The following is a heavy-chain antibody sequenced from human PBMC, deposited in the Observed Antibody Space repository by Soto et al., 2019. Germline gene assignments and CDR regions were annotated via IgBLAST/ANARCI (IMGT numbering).Heavy chain of an antibody. V-gene: IGHV3-23*01. CDR1: RFTFSNYG. J-gene: IGHJ4*02. Sequence: GGSLRLSCAASRFTFSNYGMQWVRQAPGKGLEWVSAISGSGGSTYYADSVKGRFTISRDNSKNTLYLQMNSLRAEDTAVYYCAKVNSLYYFDYWGQGTLVTVSS. CDR2: ISGSGGST. D-gene: IGHD2-15*01. CDR3: AKVNSLYYFDY.